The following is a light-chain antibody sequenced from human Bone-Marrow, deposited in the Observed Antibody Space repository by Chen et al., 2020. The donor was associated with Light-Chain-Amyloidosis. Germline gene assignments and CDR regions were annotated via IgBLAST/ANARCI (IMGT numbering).Light chain of an antibody. CDR3: QSYDTSVRV. Sequence: FMLTQPRAVSESPGKTVTISCTRSSGSIAGNYVQWFQQRPGRSPTTVIFEDNLRPPGVPDRFSGSIDTSSNAASLSISGLKPEGEADYYCQSYDTSVRVFGGGTRLTVL. CDR1: SGSIAGNY. CDR2: EDN. J-gene: IGLJ3*02. V-gene: IGLV6-57*01.